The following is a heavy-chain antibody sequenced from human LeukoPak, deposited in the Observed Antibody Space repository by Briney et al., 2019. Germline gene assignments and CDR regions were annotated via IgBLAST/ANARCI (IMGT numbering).Heavy chain of an antibody. V-gene: IGHV3-30-3*01. D-gene: IGHD2-21*01. Sequence: GGSLRISCEASGFTFSTYFMHWARQAPGKGLEWVADIASDGSHTFYVESVKGRFTISRDNSKNTLYLQMNSLRAEDTAVYFCARERQDTILHSGAFDIWGQGTMVTVSS. CDR2: IASDGSHT. J-gene: IGHJ3*02. CDR1: GFTFSTYF. CDR3: ARERQDTILHSGAFDI.